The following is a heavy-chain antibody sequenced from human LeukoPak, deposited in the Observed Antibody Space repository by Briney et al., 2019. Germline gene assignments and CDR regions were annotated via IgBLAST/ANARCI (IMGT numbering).Heavy chain of an antibody. J-gene: IGHJ4*02. D-gene: IGHD1-26*01. CDR1: GGTFSSYA. CDR3: ARDHDSGSLGDFDY. CDR2: IIPILGIA. V-gene: IGHV1-69*04. Sequence: GASVKVSCKASGGTFSSYAISWVRQAPGQGLEWMGRIIPILGIANYAQKFQGRVTITADKSTSTAYMELSSLRSEDTAVYYCARDHDSGSLGDFDYWGQGTLVTVSS.